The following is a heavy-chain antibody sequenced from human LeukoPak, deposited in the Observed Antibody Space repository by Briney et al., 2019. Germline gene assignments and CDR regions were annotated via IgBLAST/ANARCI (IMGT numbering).Heavy chain of an antibody. J-gene: IGHJ6*02. Sequence: GESLKISCKGSGYSFTSYWIGWVRQMPGKGLEWMGRIDPSGSYTKYSPSFQGHVTISGDESISTAYLQWSSLKASDTAMYYCARHFLGELPDMDVWGQGTTVTVSS. CDR2: IDPSGSYT. CDR1: GYSFTSYW. CDR3: ARHFLGELPDMDV. D-gene: IGHD1-26*01. V-gene: IGHV5-10-1*01.